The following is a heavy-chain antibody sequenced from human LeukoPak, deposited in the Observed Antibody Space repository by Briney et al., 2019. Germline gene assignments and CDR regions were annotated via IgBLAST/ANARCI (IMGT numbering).Heavy chain of an antibody. CDR1: GGINSSGDSY. CDR3: AREMIPQHLGTFDS. D-gene: IGHD6-13*01. J-gene: IGHJ4*02. Sequence: SRTLSLTCTFTGGINSSGDSYWHCTRQPPGKAVEGIGYVYYSGSTYYNPSLKSRVFISIDTSKNQFSLKLRSVAAADMAVYYCAREMIPQHLGTFDSWGLGTLVTVSS. V-gene: IGHV4-30-4*01. CDR2: VYYSGST.